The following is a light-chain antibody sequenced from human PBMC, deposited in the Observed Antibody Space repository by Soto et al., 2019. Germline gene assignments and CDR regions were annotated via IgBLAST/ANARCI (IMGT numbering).Light chain of an antibody. CDR2: GAS. CDR3: QQYGTSFST. V-gene: IGKV3-20*01. J-gene: IGKJ1*01. CDR1: QSASSSY. Sequence: EIVLTQSPGTLSLSPGERATLSCRTSQSASSSYLAWYQQKRGQAPRLLIYGASTRATGIPDRFSGSGSGTDFTLTISRLEPEDFAVYYCQQYGTSFSTLGQGTKVDIK.